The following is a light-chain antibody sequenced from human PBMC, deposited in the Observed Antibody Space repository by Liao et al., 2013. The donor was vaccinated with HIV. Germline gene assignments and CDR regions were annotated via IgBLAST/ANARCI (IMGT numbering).Light chain of an antibody. CDR1: KLGDKY. CDR2: QDS. Sequence: SYELTQPPSVSVSPGQTASITCSGDKLGDKYACWYQQKPGQSPVLVIYQDSKRPSAIPERFSGSNSGNTATLTISGTQAMDEADYHCQAWDSSYYVFGTGTKVTVL. J-gene: IGLJ1*01. V-gene: IGLV3-1*01. CDR3: QAWDSSYYV.